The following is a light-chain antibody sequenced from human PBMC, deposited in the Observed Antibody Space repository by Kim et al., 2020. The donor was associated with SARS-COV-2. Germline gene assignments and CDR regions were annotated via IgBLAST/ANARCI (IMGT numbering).Light chain of an antibody. V-gene: IGKV3-15*01. CDR2: GAS. CDR3: QQYNNWPPWT. Sequence: SPGERATLSCRASQSVSNSLAWYQQKPGQAPRLLIYGASTRATGIPARFSGSGSGTEFTLTNSSLQSEDCAVYYCQQYNNWPPWTFGQGTKVDIK. J-gene: IGKJ1*01. CDR1: QSVSNS.